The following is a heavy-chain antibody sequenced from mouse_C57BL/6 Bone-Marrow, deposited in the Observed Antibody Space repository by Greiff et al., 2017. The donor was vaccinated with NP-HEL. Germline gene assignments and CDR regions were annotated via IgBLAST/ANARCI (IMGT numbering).Heavy chain of an antibody. V-gene: IGHV14-4*01. Sequence: EVKLMESGAELVRPGASVKLSCTASGFNIKDDYMHWVKQRPEQGLEWIGWIDPENGDTEYASKFQGKATITADTSSNTAYLQLSSLTSEDTAVYYCTFFTRFAYWGQGTLVTVSA. CDR3: TFFTRFAY. CDR1: GFNIKDDY. CDR2: IDPENGDT. J-gene: IGHJ3*01.